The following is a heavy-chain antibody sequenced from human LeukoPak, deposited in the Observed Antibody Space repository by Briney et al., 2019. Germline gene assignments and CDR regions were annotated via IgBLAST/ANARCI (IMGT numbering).Heavy chain of an antibody. Sequence: GGSLRLSCAASGFTFSDYNMNWVRQAPGKGLEWVSYITNGGSTIHHADSVKGRFTISRDNAKKTLYLQMNSLRAEDTAVYYCAKEGAAAATSVVDYYYYGMDVWGQGTTVTVSS. V-gene: IGHV3-11*01. D-gene: IGHD6-13*01. CDR3: AKEGAAAATSVVDYYYYGMDV. J-gene: IGHJ6*02. CDR1: GFTFSDYN. CDR2: ITNGGSTI.